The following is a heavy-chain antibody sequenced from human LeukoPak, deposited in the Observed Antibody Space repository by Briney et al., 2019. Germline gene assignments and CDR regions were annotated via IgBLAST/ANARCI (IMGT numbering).Heavy chain of an antibody. D-gene: IGHD1-26*01. CDR1: GFTFSNSA. Sequence: GGSLRLSCAAAGFTFSNSAMSWVRQAPGKGLEWVSGINDRGDNTFYADSVKGRFTISRDNSKNTLFLQMNSLRVDDTAVYYCAKVSARYYMDYFDNWGQGTLVTVSS. CDR3: AKVSARYYMDYFDN. V-gene: IGHV3-23*01. J-gene: IGHJ4*02. CDR2: INDRGDNT.